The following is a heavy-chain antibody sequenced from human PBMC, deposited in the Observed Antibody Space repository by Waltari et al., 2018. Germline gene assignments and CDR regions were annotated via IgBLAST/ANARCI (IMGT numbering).Heavy chain of an antibody. Sequence: QLQLQESGPGLVKPSETLSLTCTVSGGSISSSSYSWGWIRQPPGKGLEWIGRIDYSGSTYYTPSLKSRVTISVDTSKNQFSLKLSSVTAADTAVYYCASGIGSPDYWGQGTLVTVSS. J-gene: IGHJ4*02. CDR2: IDYSGST. CDR1: GGSISSSSYS. CDR3: ASGIGSPDY. D-gene: IGHD1-26*01. V-gene: IGHV4-39*01.